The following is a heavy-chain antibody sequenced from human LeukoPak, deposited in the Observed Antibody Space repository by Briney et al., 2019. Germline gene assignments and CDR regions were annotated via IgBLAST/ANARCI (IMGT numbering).Heavy chain of an antibody. J-gene: IGHJ4*02. V-gene: IGHV1-46*01. CDR1: GYTFTSYY. CDR2: INPSGGST. Sequence: ASVKVSCKASGYTFTSYYMHWVRQAPGQGLEWMGIINPSGGSTSYAQKFQGRVTMTRDTSTSTVYMELSSLRSEDTAVYYCARVNFPYSSSPLLFDYWGQGTLVTVSS. D-gene: IGHD6-6*01. CDR3: ARVNFPYSSSPLLFDY.